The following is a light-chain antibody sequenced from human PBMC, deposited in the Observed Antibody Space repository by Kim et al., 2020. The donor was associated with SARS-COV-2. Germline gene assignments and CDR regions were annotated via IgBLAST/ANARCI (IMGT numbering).Light chain of an antibody. V-gene: IGLV3-19*01. Sequence: SSELTQDPAVSVALGHTVRITCQGDSLRSYYATWYQQKPRQAPLLVIFGRNNRPSGIPDRFSGSTSGNTASLTISGAQAEDEADFYCQSRDSGGNVVFGGGTKLTVL. CDR2: GRN. J-gene: IGLJ2*01. CDR1: SLRSYY. CDR3: QSRDSGGNVV.